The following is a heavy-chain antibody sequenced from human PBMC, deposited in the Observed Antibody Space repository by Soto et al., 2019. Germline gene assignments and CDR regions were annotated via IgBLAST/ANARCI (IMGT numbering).Heavy chain of an antibody. J-gene: IGHJ4*02. Sequence: SETLSLTCTVSGGSVSSVNYYWSWIRQPPGKGLEWIGYIYYSGSTNYNPSLKSRVTISVNTSKNQFSLKLTSVTAADTAVYYCARRGPGTYFDYWGQGTLVTVSS. D-gene: IGHD6-13*01. CDR3: ARRGPGTYFDY. V-gene: IGHV4-61*01. CDR1: GGSVSSVNYY. CDR2: IYYSGST.